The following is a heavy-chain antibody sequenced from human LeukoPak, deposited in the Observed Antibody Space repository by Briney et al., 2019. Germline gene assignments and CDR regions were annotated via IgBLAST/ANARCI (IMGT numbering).Heavy chain of an antibody. Sequence: PGRSLRLSCAASGFTFSSYGMHWVRQALGKGLEWVGRIKSKTDGGTTDYAAPVKGRFTISRDDSKNTLYLQMNSLKTEDTAVYYCIRLWFGEFIWGQGTMVSVSS. CDR2: IKSKTDGGTT. J-gene: IGHJ3*02. CDR1: GFTFSSYG. D-gene: IGHD3-10*01. CDR3: IRLWFGEFI. V-gene: IGHV3-15*01.